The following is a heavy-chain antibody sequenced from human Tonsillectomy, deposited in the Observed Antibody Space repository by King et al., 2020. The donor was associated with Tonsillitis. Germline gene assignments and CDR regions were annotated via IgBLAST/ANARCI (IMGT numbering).Heavy chain of an antibody. V-gene: IGHV5-10-1*03. J-gene: IGHJ6*03. CDR1: GYSFTTYW. Sequence: MQLVQSGVEVKKPGESLRISCKGSGYSFTTYWISWVRLMPGKGLEWMGWIDPSDSYTKYSPSFQGHVTISADKSINTAYLQWSSLKASDTAIYYCARLPPTEITWFRYYYYMDVWGKGTTVTVSS. CDR3: ARLPPTEITWFRYYYYMDV. D-gene: IGHD3-16*01. CDR2: IDPSDSYT.